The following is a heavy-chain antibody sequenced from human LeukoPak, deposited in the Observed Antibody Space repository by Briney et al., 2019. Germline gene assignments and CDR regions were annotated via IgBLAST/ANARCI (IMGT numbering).Heavy chain of an antibody. V-gene: IGHV4-34*01. CDR2: INHSGIT. Sequence: PSETLSLTCAFYGASFSGYYWRCIRQPPGKGLEWIGEINHSGITTYNPSLKSRVTISVDTSKKQFSLKLNSVTAADTAVYYCAISHKWLLLDYWGQGTLVTVSS. CDR3: AISHKWLLLDY. D-gene: IGHD2-15*01. CDR1: GASFSGYY. J-gene: IGHJ4*02.